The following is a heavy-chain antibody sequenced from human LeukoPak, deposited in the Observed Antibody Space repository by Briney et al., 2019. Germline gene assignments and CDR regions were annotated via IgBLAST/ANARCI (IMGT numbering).Heavy chain of an antibody. D-gene: IGHD6-19*01. CDR1: GYTFTGYY. Sequence: ASVKVSCKASGYTFTGYYMHWVRQAPGQGLEWMGWINPNSGGTNYAQKFQGRVTMTRDTSISTAYMELSRLRSDDTAVYYCARGGITVDGTGIFDYWGQGTLVTVSS. V-gene: IGHV1-2*02. J-gene: IGHJ4*02. CDR2: INPNSGGT. CDR3: ARGGITVDGTGIFDY.